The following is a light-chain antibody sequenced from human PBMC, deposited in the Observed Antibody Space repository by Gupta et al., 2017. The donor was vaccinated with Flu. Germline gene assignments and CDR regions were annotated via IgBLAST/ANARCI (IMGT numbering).Light chain of an antibody. CDR3: QSFDGNNWV. Sequence: SGSIGSNYVQWYQQRPGSSPTAVIYENNRRPSGVPDRFSGSIDSSANSASLTISGLKTDDEAVYYCQSFDGNNWVFGGGAKLTV. CDR2: ENN. CDR1: SGSIGSNY. V-gene: IGLV6-57*01. J-gene: IGLJ3*02.